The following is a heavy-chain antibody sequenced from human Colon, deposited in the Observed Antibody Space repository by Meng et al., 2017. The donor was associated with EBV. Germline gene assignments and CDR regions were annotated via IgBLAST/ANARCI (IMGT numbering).Heavy chain of an antibody. Sequence: QVQLEASGPGPVWPAETLSLTCAVAGDSLRGANWWSWVRQPPGKGLEWIGEIHHNGNTNYNPSLKSRVTISVDKSKNQFVLKVTSVTAADTAVYYCARTAICIGGSCTTWDYWGQGALVTVSS. V-gene: IGHV4-4*02. CDR2: IHHNGNT. J-gene: IGHJ4*02. CDR3: ARTAICIGGSCTTWDY. D-gene: IGHD2-15*01. CDR1: GDSLRGANW.